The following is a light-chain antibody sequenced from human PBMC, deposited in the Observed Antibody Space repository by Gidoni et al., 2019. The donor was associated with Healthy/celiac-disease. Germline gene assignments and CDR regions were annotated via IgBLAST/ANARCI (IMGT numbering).Light chain of an antibody. Sequence: IVITQSPATLSVSPGESATLSCRASQSVNSNLAWYQQKPGQAPRLHIYGASTRATGIPARFSGSGSGTEFTLTVSSLQTEDFEVYYCQQYNNWPPWTFGQGTKVEIK. CDR1: QSVNSN. V-gene: IGKV3-15*01. CDR2: GAS. J-gene: IGKJ1*01. CDR3: QQYNNWPPWT.